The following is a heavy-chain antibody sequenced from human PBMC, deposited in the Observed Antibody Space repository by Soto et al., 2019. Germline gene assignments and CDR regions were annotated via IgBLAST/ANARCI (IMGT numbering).Heavy chain of an antibody. CDR3: VKYGASTRWVHYYGMHV. J-gene: IGHJ6*02. CDR1: GFTFSDYA. V-gene: IGHV3-23*01. D-gene: IGHD1-26*01. CDR2: ISANGGRT. Sequence: PGGSLRLSCAASGFTFSDYAMSWVRQAPGKGLEWVSIISANGGRTYYADSVKGRFTISRDNSKNTLYVQINSLRGEDTAVYYCVKYGASTRWVHYYGMHVWGQGTMLTVS.